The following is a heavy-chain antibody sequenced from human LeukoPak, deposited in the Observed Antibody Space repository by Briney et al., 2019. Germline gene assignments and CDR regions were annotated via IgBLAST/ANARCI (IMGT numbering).Heavy chain of an antibody. V-gene: IGHV3-74*01. Sequence: RQAXXKGLVWVSHINSDGSWTSYADSVKGRFTISKDNAKNTVYLQMNNLRVEDTAVYYCVSFYETYWGRGTLVTVSS. CDR2: INSDGSWT. CDR3: VSFYETY. D-gene: IGHD2-2*01. J-gene: IGHJ4*02.